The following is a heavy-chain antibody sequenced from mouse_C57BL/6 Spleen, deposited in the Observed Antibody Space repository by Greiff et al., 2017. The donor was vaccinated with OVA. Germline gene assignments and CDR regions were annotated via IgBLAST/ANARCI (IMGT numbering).Heavy chain of an antibody. Sequence: EVQLQQSGPELVKPGDSVKISCKASGYSFTGYFMNWVMQSHGKSLEWIGRINPYNGDTFYNQKFKGKATLTVDKSSSTAHMELRSLTSEDSAVYYCARSTTVVARYAMDYWGQGTSVTVSS. J-gene: IGHJ4*01. V-gene: IGHV1-20*01. CDR1: GYSFTGYF. CDR2: INPYNGDT. CDR3: ARSTTVVARYAMDY. D-gene: IGHD1-1*01.